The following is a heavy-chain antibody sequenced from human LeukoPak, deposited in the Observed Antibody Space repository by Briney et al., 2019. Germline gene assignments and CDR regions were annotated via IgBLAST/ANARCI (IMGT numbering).Heavy chain of an antibody. J-gene: IGHJ4*02. Sequence: PSETLSLTCTVSGGSISSYYWSWIRQPPGKGLEWIGYIYYSGSTNYNPSLKSRVTISVDTSKNQFSLKLSSVTAADAAVYYCARPHMGLQLYDNWGQGTLVTVSS. CDR1: GGSISSYY. CDR3: ARPHMGLQLYDN. CDR2: IYYSGST. D-gene: IGHD1-1*01. V-gene: IGHV4-59*08.